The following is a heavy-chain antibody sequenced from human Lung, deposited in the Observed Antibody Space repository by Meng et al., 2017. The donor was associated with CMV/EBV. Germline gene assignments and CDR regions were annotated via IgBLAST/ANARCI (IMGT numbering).Heavy chain of an antibody. CDR2: INHSGST. V-gene: IGHV4-34*01. CDR1: GGSFSGYS. J-gene: IGHJ4*02. CDR3: ARAQLWPRRGFDY. D-gene: IGHD5-18*01. Sequence: CAVYGGSFSGYSWSWIRQPPGKGLEWIGEINHSGSTNYNPSLKSRVTISVDTSKNQFSLKLSSVTAADTAVYYCARAQLWPRRGFDYWGQGTLVTVSS.